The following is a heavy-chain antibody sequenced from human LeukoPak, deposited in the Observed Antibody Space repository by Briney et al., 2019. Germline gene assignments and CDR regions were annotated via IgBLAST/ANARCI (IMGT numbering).Heavy chain of an antibody. V-gene: IGHV3-7*03. J-gene: IGHJ4*02. D-gene: IGHD4-17*01. CDR1: GFTFSSYW. Sequence: GGSLRLSCAASGFTFSSYWMSWVRQAPGKGLEWVANIKQDGSGKYCVDSVKGRFTISRDNAKNSLYLQMNSLRVEDTAVYYCARGHYGQDYWGQGTLVTVSS. CDR2: IKQDGSGK. CDR3: ARGHYGQDY.